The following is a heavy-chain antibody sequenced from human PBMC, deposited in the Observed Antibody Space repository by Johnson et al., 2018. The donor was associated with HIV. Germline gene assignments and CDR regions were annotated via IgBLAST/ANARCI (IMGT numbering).Heavy chain of an antibody. J-gene: IGHJ3*02. CDR2: INWNGGRT. D-gene: IGHD6-19*01. Sequence: VQLVESGGGVVRPGGSLRLSCAASGFTFDDYGMSWVRQAPGTGLEWVSGINWNGGRTGYAASVKGRFTISRDNAKNSLFLQMNSLRAEDTAVYYCARDSAYSSGWYSGAFDIWGQGTMVTVSS. CDR1: GFTFDDYG. CDR3: ARDSAYSSGWYSGAFDI. V-gene: IGHV3-20*04.